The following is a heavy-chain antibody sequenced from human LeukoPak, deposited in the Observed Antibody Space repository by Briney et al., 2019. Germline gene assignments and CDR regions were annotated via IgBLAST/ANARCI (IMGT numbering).Heavy chain of an antibody. D-gene: IGHD6-19*01. CDR1: GGSISSYY. V-gene: IGHV4-4*07. CDR3: ARDPSSGWSNYYYYYMDV. Sequence: PSETLSLTCTVSGGSISSYYWSWIRQPAGKGLEWIGRIYTSGSTDYNPSLKSRVTISVDKSKNQFSLKLSSVTAADTAVYYCARDPSSGWSNYYYYYMDVWGKGTTVTVSS. J-gene: IGHJ6*03. CDR2: IYTSGST.